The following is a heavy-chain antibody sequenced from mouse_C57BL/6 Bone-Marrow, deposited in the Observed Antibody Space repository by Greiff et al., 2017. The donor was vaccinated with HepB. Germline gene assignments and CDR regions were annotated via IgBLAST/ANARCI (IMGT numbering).Heavy chain of an antibody. CDR2: IYPGNSDT. CDR1: GYTFTSYW. J-gene: IGHJ1*03. D-gene: IGHD1-1*01. V-gene: IGHV1-5*01. Sequence: VQLQQSGTVLARPGASVKMSCKTSGYTFTSYWMHWVKQRPGQGLEWIGAIYPGNSDTSYNQKFKGKAKLTAGTSASTAYMELSSLTNEDSAVYYCTNYYGSSYDWYFDVWGTGTTVTVSS. CDR3: TNYYGSSYDWYFDV.